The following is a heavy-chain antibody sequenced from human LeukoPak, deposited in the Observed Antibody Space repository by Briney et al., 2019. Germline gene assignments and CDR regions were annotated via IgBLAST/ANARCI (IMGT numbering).Heavy chain of an antibody. Sequence: PSETLSLTCAVYGGSFSGYYWSWIRQPPGKGLDWIGEINHSGSTNYNPSLKSRVTISVDTSKNQFSLKLSSVTAADTAVYYCARSQYDFWSGYYFDYWGQGTLVTVSS. V-gene: IGHV4-34*01. CDR1: GGSFSGYY. D-gene: IGHD3-3*01. J-gene: IGHJ4*02. CDR2: INHSGST. CDR3: ARSQYDFWSGYYFDY.